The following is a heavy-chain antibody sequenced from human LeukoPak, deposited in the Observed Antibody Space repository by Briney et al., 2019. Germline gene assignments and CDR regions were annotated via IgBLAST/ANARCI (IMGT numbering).Heavy chain of an antibody. CDR2: IYYSGSGST. CDR1: GGSISPYY. J-gene: IGHJ5*02. CDR3: ARGRRSIAAARWFDP. Sequence: SETLSLTCTVSGGSISPYYWSWIRQPPGKGLEWIGYIYYSGSGSTNHNPSLKSRVTISVDTSKNQFSLNLSSVTAADTAVYYCARGRRSIAAARWFDPWGQGTLVTVSS. D-gene: IGHD6-13*01. V-gene: IGHV4-59*12.